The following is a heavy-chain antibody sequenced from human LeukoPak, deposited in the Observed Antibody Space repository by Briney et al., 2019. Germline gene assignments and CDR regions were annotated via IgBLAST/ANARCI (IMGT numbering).Heavy chain of an antibody. CDR1: GGTFSSYT. D-gene: IGHD3-22*01. CDR2: IIPILGIA. V-gene: IGHV1-69*04. J-gene: IGHJ4*02. Sequence: SVKVSCKASGGTFSSYTISWVRQAPGQGLEWMGRIIPILGIANYAQKFQGRVTITADKSTSTAYMELSSLRFEDTAVYYCAREFYYYDSSGQIDYWGQGTLVTVSS. CDR3: AREFYYYDSSGQIDY.